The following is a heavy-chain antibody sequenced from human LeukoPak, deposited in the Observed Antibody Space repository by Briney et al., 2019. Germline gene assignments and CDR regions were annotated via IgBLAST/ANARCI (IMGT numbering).Heavy chain of an antibody. CDR1: GYNFANSW. CDR3: ARLAAAGNSYYGMDV. D-gene: IGHD6-13*01. CDR2: IYPGDSDT. V-gene: IGHV5-51*01. Sequence: GESLKISCEGSGYNFANSWIAWVRQLPGKGLEWMGIIYPGDSDTRYSPSFQGQVTISADKSISTAYLQWSSLKASDTAMYYCARLAAAGNSYYGMDVWGQGTTVTVSS. J-gene: IGHJ6*02.